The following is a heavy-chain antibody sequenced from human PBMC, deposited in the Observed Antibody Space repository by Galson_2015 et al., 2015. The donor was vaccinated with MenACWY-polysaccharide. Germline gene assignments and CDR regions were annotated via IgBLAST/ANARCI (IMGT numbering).Heavy chain of an antibody. CDR1: GFTFRHYA. CDR3: VRGLTEVCMDY. CDR2: ISDSGSTI. Sequence: SLRLSCAVSGFTFRHYAMSWVRQAPGTGLEWVSYISDSGSTIPYADSVKGRFTISRDNTQNSLYLQVNSLRAEDTAVYYCVRGLTEVCMDYWGQGTPVTVSS. D-gene: IGHD2-8*01. J-gene: IGHJ4*02. V-gene: IGHV3-11*01.